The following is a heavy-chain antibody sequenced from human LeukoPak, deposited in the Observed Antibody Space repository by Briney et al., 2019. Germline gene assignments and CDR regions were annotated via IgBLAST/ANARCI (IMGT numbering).Heavy chain of an antibody. J-gene: IGHJ5*01. Sequence: GGSLRLSCAASRFSASGTHMSWVRQAPGKGLEWVSAMYTGGTTYYTDSLTGRFTVSRDTSRNTLFLHMDSLRAEDTAVYYCAKDEVTSGGGLASWGQGTLHIVSS. CDR1: RFSASGTH. V-gene: IGHV3-53*01. CDR2: MYTGGTT. CDR3: AKDEVTSGGGLAS. D-gene: IGHD2-21*02.